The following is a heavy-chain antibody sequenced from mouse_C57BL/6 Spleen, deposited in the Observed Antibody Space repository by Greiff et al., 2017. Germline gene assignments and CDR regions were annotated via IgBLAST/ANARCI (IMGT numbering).Heavy chain of an antibody. CDR1: GYSFTGYY. CDR3: AREGDYYYGSRANFDY. D-gene: IGHD1-1*01. CDR2: INPSTGGT. Sequence: EVQLQQSGPELVKPGASVKISCKASGYSFTGYYMNWVKQSPEKSLEWIGEINPSTGGTTYNQKFKAKATLTVDKSSSTAYMQLKSLTSEDSAVYYCAREGDYYYGSRANFDYWGQGTTLTVSS. V-gene: IGHV1-42*01. J-gene: IGHJ2*01.